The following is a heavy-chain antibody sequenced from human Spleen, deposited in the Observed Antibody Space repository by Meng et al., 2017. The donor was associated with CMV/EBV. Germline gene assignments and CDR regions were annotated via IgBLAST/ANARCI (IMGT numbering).Heavy chain of an antibody. V-gene: IGHV3-74*01. Sequence: GESLKISCAASGFIFSSYWMHLVRQAPGKGLVWVARIGSDGSNTNYADSVKGRFTISRDNAKNTLYLQMNSLRAEDTAVYYCARVKALVGFGTRDAFDIWGQGTMVTVSS. CDR2: IGSDGSNT. CDR3: ARVKALVGFGTRDAFDI. J-gene: IGHJ3*02. CDR1: GFIFSSYW. D-gene: IGHD3-10*01.